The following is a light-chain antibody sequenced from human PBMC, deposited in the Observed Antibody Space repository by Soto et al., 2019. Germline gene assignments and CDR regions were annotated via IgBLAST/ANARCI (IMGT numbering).Light chain of an antibody. CDR1: NVGSRS. CDR2: YDS. Sequence: SYELTQPPSVSVAPGETARISCGGNNVGSRSVHWYQQKPGQAPFLVIYYDSDRPSGIPERFSGSNSGNTATLIISRVEAGEEADYYCQVWKPPGEQVVFGGGPNLT. V-gene: IGLV3-21*01. CDR3: QVWKPPGEQVV. J-gene: IGLJ2*01.